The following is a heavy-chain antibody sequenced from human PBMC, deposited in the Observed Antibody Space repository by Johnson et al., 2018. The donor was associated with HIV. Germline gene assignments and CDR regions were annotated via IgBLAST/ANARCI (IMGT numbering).Heavy chain of an antibody. V-gene: IGHV3-30*04. Sequence: QVQLVESGGGVVQPGRSLRLSCAASAFTFSSYAMHWVRQAPGKGLEWVAVISYDGSNKYYADSVKGRFTISRDNSKNTLYLQMNSLRAEDTAVYYCARELGYSSSNDAFDIGGQGTMVTVSS. J-gene: IGHJ3*02. D-gene: IGHD6-13*01. CDR1: AFTFSSYA. CDR2: ISYDGSNK. CDR3: ARELGYSSSNDAFDI.